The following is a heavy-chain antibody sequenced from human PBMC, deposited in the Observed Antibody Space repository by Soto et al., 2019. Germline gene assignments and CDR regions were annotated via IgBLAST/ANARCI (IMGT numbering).Heavy chain of an antibody. CDR2: IIPIFGTA. Sequence: ASVKVSCKASGGTFSSYAISWVRQAPGQGLEWMGGIIPIFGTANYAQKFQGRVTITADESTSTAYMELSSLRSEDTAVYYCARARFQIRGSYPYYFDYWGQGTLVTVSS. CDR3: ARARFQIRGSYPYYFDY. V-gene: IGHV1-69*13. J-gene: IGHJ4*02. CDR1: GGTFSSYA. D-gene: IGHD1-26*01.